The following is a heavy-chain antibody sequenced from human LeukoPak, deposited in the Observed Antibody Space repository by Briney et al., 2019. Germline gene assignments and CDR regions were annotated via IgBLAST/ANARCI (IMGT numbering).Heavy chain of an antibody. CDR2: ISYDGSNK. D-gene: IGHD2-15*01. V-gene: IGHV3-30-3*01. CDR1: GFTFSSYA. CDR3: ARARPYCSGGSCYFDY. J-gene: IGHJ4*02. Sequence: PGGSLRLSCAASGFTFSSYAMHWVRQAPGKGLEWVAVISYDGSNKYYADSVKGRFTISRDNSKNTLYLQMNSLRAEDTAVYCCARARPYCSGGSCYFDYWGQGTLVTVSS.